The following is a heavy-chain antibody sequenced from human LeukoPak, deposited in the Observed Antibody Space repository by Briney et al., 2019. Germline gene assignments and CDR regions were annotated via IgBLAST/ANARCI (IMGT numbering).Heavy chain of an antibody. CDR3: ARAPSSGWHYYGMDV. CDR2: VYYSGST. Sequence: SETLSLTCTVSGGSISSYYWSWIRQPPGKGLEWIGYVYYSGSTNYNPSLKSRVTISVDTSKNQFSLKLSSVTAADTAVYYCARAPSSGWHYYGMDVWGQGTTVTVSS. D-gene: IGHD6-19*01. CDR1: GGSISSYY. V-gene: IGHV4-59*01. J-gene: IGHJ6*02.